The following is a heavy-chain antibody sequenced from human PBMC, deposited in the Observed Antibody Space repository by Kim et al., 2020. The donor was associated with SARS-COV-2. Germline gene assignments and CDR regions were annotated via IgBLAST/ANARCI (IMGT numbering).Heavy chain of an antibody. CDR3: TTGAMVRGVIPDY. J-gene: IGHJ4*02. Sequence: YAAPVKGRFTISRDDSKNTLYLQMNSLKTEDTAVYYCTTGAMVRGVIPDYWGQGTLVTVSS. D-gene: IGHD3-10*01. V-gene: IGHV3-15*01.